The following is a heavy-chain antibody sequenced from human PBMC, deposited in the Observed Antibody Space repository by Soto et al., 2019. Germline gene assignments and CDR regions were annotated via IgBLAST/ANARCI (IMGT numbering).Heavy chain of an antibody. CDR3: ARNTVSAAGAVYYGLDV. Sequence: GGSLRLSCAGSGFTFRDYYMSWVRLAPGQGLGWVYYMSSSGATIYHADSVKGRFTISRDNAKNSLYLQMNSLRADDTAVYYCARNTVSAAGAVYYGLDVWGQGTTVTVSS. D-gene: IGHD6-13*01. V-gene: IGHV3-11*01. CDR2: MSSSGATI. CDR1: GFTFRDYY. J-gene: IGHJ6*02.